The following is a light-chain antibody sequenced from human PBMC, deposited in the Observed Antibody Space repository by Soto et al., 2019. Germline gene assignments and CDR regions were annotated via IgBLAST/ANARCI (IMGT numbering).Light chain of an antibody. CDR1: ISDVGGYDY. J-gene: IGLJ1*01. CDR2: DVS. Sequence: QSVRTQPASGSGAPGQAITISCTGTISDVGGYDYVSWYQQHPGKAPKLMIYDVSNRPSGVSNRFSGSKSGNTASLTISGLQADDEADYYCSSYTTSSTYVFGTGTKVTVL. V-gene: IGLV2-14*01. CDR3: SSYTTSSTYV.